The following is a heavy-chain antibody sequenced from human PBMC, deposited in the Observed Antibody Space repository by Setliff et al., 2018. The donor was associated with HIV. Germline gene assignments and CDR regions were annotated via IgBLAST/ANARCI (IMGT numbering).Heavy chain of an antibody. J-gene: IGHJ2*01. Sequence: PSETLSLTCTVSGGSIVNYYWSWVRQPPGKGLEWIGYIYSSGSTNYNPSLKSRVTISVDTSKNQFSLKLISVTAADTAVYYCARDVLGYDSTGRFDLWGRGTLVTVSS. V-gene: IGHV4-4*09. D-gene: IGHD3-22*01. CDR1: GGSIVNYY. CDR3: ARDVLGYDSTGRFDL. CDR2: IYSSGST.